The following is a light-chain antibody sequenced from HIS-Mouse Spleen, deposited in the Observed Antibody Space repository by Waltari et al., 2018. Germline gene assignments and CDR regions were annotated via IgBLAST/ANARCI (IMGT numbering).Light chain of an antibody. J-gene: IGKJ1*01. V-gene: IGKV1-9*01. CDR3: QQLNSYPPT. CDR2: AAS. CDR1: QGISSY. Sequence: DIQLTQSQSFLSASVGDRVPIPGRASQGISSYLAWYQQKPGKAPKLLIYAASTLQSGVPSRFSGSGSGTEFTLTISSLQPEDFATYYCQQLNSYPPTFGQGTKVEIK.